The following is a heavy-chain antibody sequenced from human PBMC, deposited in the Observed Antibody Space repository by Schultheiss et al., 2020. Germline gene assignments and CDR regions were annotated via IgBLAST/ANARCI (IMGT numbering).Heavy chain of an antibody. CDR3: ARVSSYCSSNSCYVNWFDY. V-gene: IGHV3-15*07. J-gene: IGHJ5*01. CDR1: GFTFSDSA. D-gene: IGHD2-2*01. CDR2: IKSKTDGGTT. Sequence: GGSMRLSCAASGFTFSDSAMHWVRQAPGKGLEWVGRIKSKTDGGTTDYAAPVKGRFTISRDDSKNTLYLQMNSLIAEDTAVYYCARVSSYCSSNSCYVNWFDYWGKGTLVTVSS.